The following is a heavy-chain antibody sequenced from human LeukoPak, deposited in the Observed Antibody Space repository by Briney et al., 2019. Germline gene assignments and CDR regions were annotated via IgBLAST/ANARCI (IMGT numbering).Heavy chain of an antibody. D-gene: IGHD3-22*01. Sequence: PGGSLRLSCAASGLTFSKYWMNWVRQAPGKGLVWVSRVNGDGRSTNYADSVKGRFTISRDNAKNTLYLQMNSLQAEDTAVYYCASLRGTSYDSSGYWGQGTLVTVSS. CDR1: GLTFSKYW. CDR2: VNGDGRST. CDR3: ASLRGTSYDSSGY. J-gene: IGHJ4*02. V-gene: IGHV3-74*01.